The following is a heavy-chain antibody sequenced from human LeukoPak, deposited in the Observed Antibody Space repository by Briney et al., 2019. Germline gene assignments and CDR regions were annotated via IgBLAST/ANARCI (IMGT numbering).Heavy chain of an antibody. CDR3: ARVDIVVVPAARAWFDP. Sequence: VASVKVSCKASGYTFTSYGISWVRQAPGQGLEWMGWINPNSGGTNYAQKFQGRVTMTRDTSISTAYMELSRLRSDDTAVYYCARVDIVVVPAARAWFDPWGQGTLVTVSS. D-gene: IGHD2-2*03. CDR1: GYTFTSYG. CDR2: INPNSGGT. V-gene: IGHV1-2*02. J-gene: IGHJ5*02.